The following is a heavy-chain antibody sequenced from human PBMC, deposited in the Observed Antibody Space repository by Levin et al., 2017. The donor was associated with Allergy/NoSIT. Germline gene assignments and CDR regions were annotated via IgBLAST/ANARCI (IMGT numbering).Heavy chain of an antibody. D-gene: IGHD6-19*01. CDR2: IRSKANSYAT. V-gene: IGHV3-73*01. J-gene: IGHJ4*02. CDR3: TRLRSSGWYEDY. CDR1: GFTFSGSA. Sequence: GESLKISCAASGFTFSGSAMHWVRQASGKGLEWVGRIRSKANSYATAYAASVKGRFTISRDDSKNTAYLQMNSLKTEDTAVYYCTRLRSSGWYEDYWGQGTLVTVSS.